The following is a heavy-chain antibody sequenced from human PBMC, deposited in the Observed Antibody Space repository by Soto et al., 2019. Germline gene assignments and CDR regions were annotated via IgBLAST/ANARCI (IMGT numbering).Heavy chain of an antibody. CDR1: GSTFSSYT. J-gene: IGHJ4*02. CDR2: IGGSGDGT. D-gene: IGHD2-21*02. V-gene: IGHV3-23*01. CDR3: ARAREASLLRVPSSY. Sequence: PGGSLRLSCEASGSTFSSYTMNWVRRAPGKGLEWVATIGGSGDGTYYGDSVKGRFTISRDNSKNTVYLQMNSLRAEDTAIYYCARAREASLLRVPSSYRGQGTLVTVSS.